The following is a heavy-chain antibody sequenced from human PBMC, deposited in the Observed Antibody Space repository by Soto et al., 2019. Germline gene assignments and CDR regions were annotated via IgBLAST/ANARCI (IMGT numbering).Heavy chain of an antibody. V-gene: IGHV1-8*01. CDR1: GYTFTSYD. J-gene: IGHJ6*03. CDR3: ARVSNGWTINYYYYMDV. D-gene: IGHD5-18*01. Sequence: ASVKVSCEASGYTFTSYDINWVRQATGQGLEWMGWMNPNSGNTGYAQKFQGRVTMTRSTSISTAYMELSSLRSEDTAVYYCARVSNGWTINYYYYMDVWGKGTTVTVSS. CDR2: MNPNSGNT.